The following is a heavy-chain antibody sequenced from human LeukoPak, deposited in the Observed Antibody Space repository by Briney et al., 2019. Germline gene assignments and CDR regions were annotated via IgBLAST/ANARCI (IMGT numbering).Heavy chain of an antibody. CDR1: GFTFDDYG. V-gene: IGHV3-20*04. J-gene: IGHJ4*02. CDR3: ARVHYDFWSGYYTGDFDY. D-gene: IGHD3-3*01. CDR2: INWNGGST. Sequence: GGSLRLSCAASGFTFDDYGMSWVRHAPGKGLEWVSGINWNGGSTGYADSVKGRFTISRDNAKNSLYLQMNSLRAEDTALYYCARVHYDFWSGYYTGDFDYWGQGTLVTVSS.